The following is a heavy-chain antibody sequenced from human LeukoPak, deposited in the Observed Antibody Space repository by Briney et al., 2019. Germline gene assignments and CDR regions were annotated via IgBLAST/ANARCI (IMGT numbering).Heavy chain of an antibody. Sequence: PSETLSLTCTVSGGSISTYYWSWIRQPPGKELEWIGYNSYSGSTNYNPSLKSRVTISVDPSNNQFSLNLRSVTAADTALYYCARRRYYDGSGYLEWGQGTLLSVSS. CDR3: ARRRYYDGSGYLE. CDR2: NSYSGST. V-gene: IGHV4-59*08. CDR1: GGSISTYY. J-gene: IGHJ1*01. D-gene: IGHD3-22*01.